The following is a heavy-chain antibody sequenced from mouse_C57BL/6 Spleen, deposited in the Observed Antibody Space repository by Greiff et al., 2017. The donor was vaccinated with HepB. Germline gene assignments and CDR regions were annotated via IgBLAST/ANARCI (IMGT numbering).Heavy chain of an antibody. Sequence: EVQGVESGGDLVKPGGSLKLSCAASGFTFSSYGMSWVRQTPDKRLEWVATISSGGSYTYYPDSVKGRFTISRDNAKNTLYLQMSSLKSEDTAMYYCARPSGNDYYGYYYARDDWGQGTSVTVSS. CDR3: ARPSGNDYYGYYYARDD. J-gene: IGHJ4*01. CDR1: GFTFSSYG. D-gene: IGHD1-1*01. V-gene: IGHV5-6*01. CDR2: ISSGGSYT.